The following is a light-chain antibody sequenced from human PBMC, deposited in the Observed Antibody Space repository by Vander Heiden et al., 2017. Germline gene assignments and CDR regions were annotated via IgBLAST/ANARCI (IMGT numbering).Light chain of an antibody. CDR3: QQRSDWPVT. V-gene: IGKV3-11*01. Sequence: ETVLTQSPATMSLSPGERATLPCRASQTIRRYLAWYRQKPGQAPRLLIYDASNRATGLPARFSGSGSGTDFTLTISSLEPEDSAVYYCQQRSDWPVTFGQGTRLEIK. J-gene: IGKJ5*01. CDR1: QTIRRY. CDR2: DAS.